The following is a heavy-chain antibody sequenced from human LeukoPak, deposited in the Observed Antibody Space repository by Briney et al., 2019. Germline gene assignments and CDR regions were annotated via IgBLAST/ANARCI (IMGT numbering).Heavy chain of an antibody. Sequence: GASVKVSCRASGYTFTAYYIHWVRQAPGQGLEWMGRIDPNSGDTDYAQHFQGRVTMTRDTSVSTAYMELSRLRSDDTAVYYCANWGNGHWGQGTLVTVSS. CDR3: ANWGNGH. V-gene: IGHV1-2*06. D-gene: IGHD3-16*01. CDR2: IDPNSGDT. J-gene: IGHJ4*02. CDR1: GYTFTAYY.